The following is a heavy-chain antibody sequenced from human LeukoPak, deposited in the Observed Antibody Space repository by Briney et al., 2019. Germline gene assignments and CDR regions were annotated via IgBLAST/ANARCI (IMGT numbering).Heavy chain of an antibody. D-gene: IGHD1-7*01. Sequence: ASVKVSCKASGYTFTSYGISWVRQAPGQGLEWMGWISTYNGNTNYAQKLQGRVTMTTDTSTSTAYMELRSLRSDDTAVYYCARDLTGTGYFDYWGQGALVTVSS. CDR2: ISTYNGNT. J-gene: IGHJ4*02. V-gene: IGHV1-18*01. CDR3: ARDLTGTGYFDY. CDR1: GYTFTSYG.